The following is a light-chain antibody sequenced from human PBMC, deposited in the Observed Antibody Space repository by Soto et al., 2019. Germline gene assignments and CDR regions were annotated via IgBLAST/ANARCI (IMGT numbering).Light chain of an antibody. CDR2: GAS. V-gene: IGKV1-39*01. J-gene: IGKJ5*01. CDR1: QDINSY. CDR3: QQSYTTASIT. Sequence: IQLTQSPSSLSASIGDRVTITCRASQDINSYLAWYQQKPGKAPNLLIYGASNLHSGVSSRFSGSGSGTDFTLTISALQPDDVATYYCQQSYTTASITFGQGTRLEIK.